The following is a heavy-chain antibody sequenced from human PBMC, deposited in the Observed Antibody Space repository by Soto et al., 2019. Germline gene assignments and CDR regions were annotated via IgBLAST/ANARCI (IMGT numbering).Heavy chain of an antibody. V-gene: IGHV5-51*03. CDR2: IYPGDSDT. CDR3: ARRGYCSSNSCQAGLEFDY. J-gene: IGHJ4*02. CDR1: GYSFTSYW. Sequence: EVQLVQSGAEVKKPGESLKISCKGSGYSFTSYWIGWVRQMPGKGLEWMGIIYPGDSDTRYSPSFQGQVTISADKSISTALLQWSSLKPSDTAMYYCARRGYCSSNSCQAGLEFDYWRQGTLVTVSS. D-gene: IGHD2-2*01.